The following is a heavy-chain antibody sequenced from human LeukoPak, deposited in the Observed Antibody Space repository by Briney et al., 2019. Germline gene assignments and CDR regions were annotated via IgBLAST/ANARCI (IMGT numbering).Heavy chain of an antibody. Sequence: SETLSLTCTVSGGSMNSHYWSWIRQPPGKGLEWIGYMLDTVTTKDTPSLKSRVTISVDTSKNQFSLKLSSVTAADTAVYYCAGADIVTVYLFDPWGQGTLVTVSS. CDR3: AGADIVTVYLFDP. CDR2: MLDTVTT. CDR1: GGSMNSHY. V-gene: IGHV4-4*09. J-gene: IGHJ5*02. D-gene: IGHD3-9*01.